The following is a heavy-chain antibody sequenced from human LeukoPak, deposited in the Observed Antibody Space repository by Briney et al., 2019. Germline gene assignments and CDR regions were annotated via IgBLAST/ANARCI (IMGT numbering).Heavy chain of an antibody. V-gene: IGHV3-74*01. CDR1: GFTFSSYW. CDR2: INSDGSST. CDR3: ARGNYYDSSISTLDY. Sequence: GGSLRLSCAASGFTFSSYWMHWVRQAPGKGLVWVSRINSDGSSTSYADSVKGRFTISRDNAKNTLYLQMNSLRADDTAVYYCARGNYYDSSISTLDYWGQGTLVTVSS. D-gene: IGHD3-22*01. J-gene: IGHJ4*02.